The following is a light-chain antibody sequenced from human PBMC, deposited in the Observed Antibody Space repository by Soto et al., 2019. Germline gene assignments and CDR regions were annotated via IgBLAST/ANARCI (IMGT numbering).Light chain of an antibody. CDR2: AAS. V-gene: IGKV1-39*01. CDR1: QSISTY. Sequence: IQMAQSPSSLSASVGDRVTITCQSGQSISTYLNWYQQKSGKPPKLLISAASSLQSGVPSRFSGSGSGTDFTLTISSLQPEDFATYYCQQSFSTLGWTFGQGTKVDIK. J-gene: IGKJ1*01. CDR3: QQSFSTLGWT.